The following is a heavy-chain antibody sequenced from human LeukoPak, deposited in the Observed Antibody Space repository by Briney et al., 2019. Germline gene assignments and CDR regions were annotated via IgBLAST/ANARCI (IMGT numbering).Heavy chain of an antibody. CDR1: VDSISSSSSY. D-gene: IGHD6-19*01. Sequence: SETLSLTCIVSVDSISSSSSYWDWIRQPPGKGLEWIGNIYYSGRTSYNPSLKSRVTISVDTSNNQFSLKLTSVTAADTAVYYCARGIGHSSGWGANWFDPWGQGTLVTVPS. CDR2: IYYSGRT. J-gene: IGHJ5*02. V-gene: IGHV4-39*07. CDR3: ARGIGHSSGWGANWFDP.